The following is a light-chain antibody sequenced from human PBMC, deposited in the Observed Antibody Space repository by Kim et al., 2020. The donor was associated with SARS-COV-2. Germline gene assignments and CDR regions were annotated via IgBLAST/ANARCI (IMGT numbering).Light chain of an antibody. Sequence: GAPGERATLPCRASQSVSSNLVWYQQNTGQAPRLLIYGASTRATGFPARFSGSGSGTEFTLTISSLQSEDFAVYYCHQYNNWPYTFGQGTKLEI. CDR3: HQYNNWPYT. V-gene: IGKV3-15*01. CDR2: GAS. CDR1: QSVSSN. J-gene: IGKJ2*01.